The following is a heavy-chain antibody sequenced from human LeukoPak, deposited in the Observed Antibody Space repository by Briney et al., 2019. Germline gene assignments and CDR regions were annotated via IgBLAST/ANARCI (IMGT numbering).Heavy chain of an antibody. CDR1: GGSFSGYY. CDR3: ARDFWSGYYTTYYYMDV. CDR2: INHSGST. V-gene: IGHV4-34*01. J-gene: IGHJ6*03. Sequence: SETLSLTCAVYGGSFSGYYWSWIRQPPGKGLEWIGEINHSGSTNYNPSLKSRVTISVDTSKNQFSLKLSSVTAADTAVYYCARDFWSGYYTTYYYMDVWGKGTTVTVSS. D-gene: IGHD3-3*01.